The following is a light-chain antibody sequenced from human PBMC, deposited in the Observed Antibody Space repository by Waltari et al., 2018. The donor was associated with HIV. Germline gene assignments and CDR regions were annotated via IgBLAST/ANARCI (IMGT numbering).Light chain of an antibody. J-gene: IGLJ2*01. CDR2: KDT. CDR3: QSADTSGTSVL. Sequence: SSDLTHSPSLSVSPGQTAKLTCSGDVLAKQFAFWYHRKPGQAPLLLIYKDTERPSKIPERFSASTAGTTVTLTISGVRAEDEAEYFCQSADTSGTSVLFGGGTTLTVL. V-gene: IGLV3-25*03. CDR1: VLAKQF.